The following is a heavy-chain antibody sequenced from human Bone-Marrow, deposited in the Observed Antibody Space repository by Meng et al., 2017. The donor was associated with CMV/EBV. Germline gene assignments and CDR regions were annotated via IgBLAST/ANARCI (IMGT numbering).Heavy chain of an antibody. CDR1: GGSISSSNYY. CDR2: IYYSGSS. D-gene: IGHD5-18*01. V-gene: IGHV4-39*01. J-gene: IGHJ4*02. Sequence: LRLSCTVSGGSISSSNYYWGWIRQPPGKGLEWIGTIYYSGSSYHNTSLKSRVAISVDTYKNQFSLKLNSVTAADTAVYYCARLKAREYSYGHFDYWGQGTLVTVSS. CDR3: ARLKAREYSYGHFDY.